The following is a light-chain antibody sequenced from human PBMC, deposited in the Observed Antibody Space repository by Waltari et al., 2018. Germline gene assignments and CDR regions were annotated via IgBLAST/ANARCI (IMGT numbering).Light chain of an antibody. V-gene: IGKV4-1*01. CDR3: QQYYSTPLT. J-gene: IGKJ4*01. Sequence: IVMTQSPDSLAVSLGERATINCTSSQSVLNSSNNKNYLAWYQQKPGQPPKLLIYWASTRESGVPDRFSGSGSGTDFPLTISSLQAEDVAVYYCQQYYSTPLTFGGGTKVEIK. CDR2: WAS. CDR1: QSVLNSSNNKNY.